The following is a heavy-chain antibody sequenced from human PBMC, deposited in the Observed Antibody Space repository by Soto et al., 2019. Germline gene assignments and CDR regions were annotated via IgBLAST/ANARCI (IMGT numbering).Heavy chain of an antibody. CDR3: ARGNSRLVRYYYYGMDV. V-gene: IGHV1-8*01. D-gene: IGHD6-19*01. Sequence: GASVKVSCKASGYTFTSYDINWVRQATGQGLEWMGWMNPNSGNTGYAQKFQGRVTMTRNTSISTAYMELSSLRSEDMAVYYCARGNSRLVRYYYYGMDVWGQGTTVTVSS. CDR1: GYTFTSYD. CDR2: MNPNSGNT. J-gene: IGHJ6*02.